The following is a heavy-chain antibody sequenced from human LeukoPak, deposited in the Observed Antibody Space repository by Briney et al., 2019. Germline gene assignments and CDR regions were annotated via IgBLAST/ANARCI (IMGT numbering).Heavy chain of an antibody. CDR3: AKHYYGSGSGGDY. Sequence: GGSLRLSCAASGFTFSSYAMSWVRQAPGKGLEWVSAISGSGGSTYYADSVKGRFTISRDNSENTLYLQMNSLRAEDTAVYYCAKHYYGSGSGGDYWGQGTLVTVSS. CDR1: GFTFSSYA. CDR2: ISGSGGST. J-gene: IGHJ4*02. D-gene: IGHD3-10*01. V-gene: IGHV3-23*01.